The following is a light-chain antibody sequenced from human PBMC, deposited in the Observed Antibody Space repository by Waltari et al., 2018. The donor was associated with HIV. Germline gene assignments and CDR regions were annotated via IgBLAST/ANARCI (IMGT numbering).Light chain of an antibody. J-gene: IGLJ2*01. V-gene: IGLV2-14*01. CDR1: SSDIGAYNF. CDR3: ASYTRSGILL. CDR2: EVS. Sequence: QSALTQPASVSGSPGKSITISCIGSSSDIGAYNFVSWYQQRPGKAPKLIIYEVSDRPSGSSNRFSGSKSGITASLTISGLQADDEADYYCASYTRSGILLFGGGTRLTVL.